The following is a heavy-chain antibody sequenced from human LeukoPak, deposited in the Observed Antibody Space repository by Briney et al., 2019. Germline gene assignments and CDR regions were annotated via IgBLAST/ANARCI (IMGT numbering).Heavy chain of an antibody. CDR3: AKDTDAVPAAMNFQY. CDR2: ISWNSGSI. J-gene: IGHJ1*01. V-gene: IGHV3-9*01. D-gene: IGHD2-2*01. Sequence: SGGSLRLSCAASGFTFDDYAMHWVRQAPGKGLEWVSGISWNSGSIGYADSVKGRFIISRDNAKNSLYLQMNSLRAEDTALYYCAKDTDAVPAAMNFQYWGQGTPVTVSS. CDR1: GFTFDDYA.